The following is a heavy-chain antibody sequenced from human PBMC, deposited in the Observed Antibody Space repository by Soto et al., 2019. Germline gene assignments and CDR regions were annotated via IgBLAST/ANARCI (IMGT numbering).Heavy chain of an antibody. CDR3: ARHRYSYGVYYFDY. CDR1: GGSISNYY. CDR2: IYYSGST. D-gene: IGHD5-18*01. V-gene: IGHV4-59*08. J-gene: IGHJ4*02. Sequence: SETLSLTCTVSGGSISNYYWSWIRQPPGKGLEWIGYIYYSGSTNYNPSLKGRVTISVDTSKNQFSLKLSSVTAADTAVYYCARHRYSYGVYYFDYWGQGTLVTVSS.